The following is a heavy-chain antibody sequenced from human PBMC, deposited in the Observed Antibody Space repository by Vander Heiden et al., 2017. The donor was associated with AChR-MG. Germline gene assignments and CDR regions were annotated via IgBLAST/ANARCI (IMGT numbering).Heavy chain of an antibody. D-gene: IGHD3-16*01. CDR1: SFTFSDLW. CDR3: AGGGGYLIEY. CDR2: IKQDGSEK. J-gene: IGHJ4*02. Sequence: EVQLVESGGGVVQPGGSLRLSCTASSFTFSDLWMNWVRQAPGKGLEWVAIIKQDGSEKHYVDSVEGRFTISRDNTKKSLYLQMNSLRAEDTAMYYCAGGGGYLIEYWGQGTLVTVSS. V-gene: IGHV3-7*03.